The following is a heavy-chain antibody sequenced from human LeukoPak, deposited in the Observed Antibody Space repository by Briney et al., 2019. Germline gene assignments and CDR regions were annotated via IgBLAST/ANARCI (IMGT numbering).Heavy chain of an antibody. V-gene: IGHV4-30-2*01. CDR3: ARKDGDI. Sequence: LRLSCAASGLTFSDYYMSWIRQAPGKGLEWIGYIYHSGSTYYNPSLKSRVTISVDRSKNQFSLKLSSVTAADTALYYCARKDGDIWGQGTRVTVSS. CDR2: IYHSGST. CDR1: GLTFSDYY. D-gene: IGHD5-24*01. J-gene: IGHJ3*02.